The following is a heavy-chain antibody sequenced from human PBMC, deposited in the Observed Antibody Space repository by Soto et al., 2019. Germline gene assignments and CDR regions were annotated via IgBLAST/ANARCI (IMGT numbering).Heavy chain of an antibody. CDR3: ARSAGWYAVHS. Sequence: QVQLQESGPGLVKPSGTLSLTCAVSGDSVSSPYYWCWVRQPPGKGLEWIGEVFHTGTTSYNPSLRSRVTISMDNSNNQFSLDLTSVTAADTAVYYCARSAGWYAVHSWGPGTLVIVSS. D-gene: IGHD6-19*01. CDR2: VFHTGTT. J-gene: IGHJ4*02. V-gene: IGHV4-4*02. CDR1: GDSVSSPYY.